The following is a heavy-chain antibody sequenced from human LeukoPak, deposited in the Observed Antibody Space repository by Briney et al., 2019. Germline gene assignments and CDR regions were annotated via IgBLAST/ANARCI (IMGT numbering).Heavy chain of an antibody. D-gene: IGHD6-6*01. CDR2: IYPGDSDT. J-gene: IGHJ4*02. Sequence: GESLNISCKGSGYSFTNYWIAWVRQMPGKGLEWMGIIYPGDSDTRYSPSFQGQVTISADKSISTAYLQWSSLKASDTAMYYCARERSSQGYFDFWGQGTLVTVSS. CDR1: GYSFTNYW. CDR3: ARERSSQGYFDF. V-gene: IGHV5-51*01.